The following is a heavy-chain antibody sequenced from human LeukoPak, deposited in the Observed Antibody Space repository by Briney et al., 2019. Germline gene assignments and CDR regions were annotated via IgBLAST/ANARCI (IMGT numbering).Heavy chain of an antibody. CDR1: GFTFSSYS. CDR2: IKPDESER. V-gene: IGHV3-7*01. CDR3: ARVRREMKRSLGRTTEYSYYYYMDV. D-gene: IGHD1/OR15-1a*01. Sequence: GGSLRLSCAASGFTFSSYSMNWVRQAPGKGLEWVANIKPDESERYYVDSVKGRFTISRDNAKNSVYLQMNRLRAEDTAVYYCARVRREMKRSLGRTTEYSYYYYMDVWGKGTTVTVSS. J-gene: IGHJ6*03.